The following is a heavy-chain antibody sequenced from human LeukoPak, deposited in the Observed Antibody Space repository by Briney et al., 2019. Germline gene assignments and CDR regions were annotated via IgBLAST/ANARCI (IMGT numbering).Heavy chain of an antibody. D-gene: IGHD2/OR15-2a*01. J-gene: IGHJ6*02. Sequence: GGSLRLSCAASGFTLSNHWMTWVRQVPGRGPEWVANVNRDGSETYYLDSVKGRFTISKDNAKNSLYPQMNSLRAEDTALYHCARNNGMDVWGQGTTVIVSS. CDR3: ARNNGMDV. V-gene: IGHV3-7*03. CDR2: VNRDGSET. CDR1: GFTLSNHW.